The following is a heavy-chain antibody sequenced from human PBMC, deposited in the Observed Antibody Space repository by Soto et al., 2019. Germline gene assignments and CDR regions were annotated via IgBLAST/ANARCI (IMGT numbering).Heavy chain of an antibody. J-gene: IGHJ4*02. Sequence: QVHLQESGQGLVKPSGTLSVTCGVSGASVSSSHWWTWVRQPPGKGMEWIGEIYHVGFTSYNPSLKSRVIMSMDQSRNQFSLKMSSVTAADTAVYYCARVRPPTSTRPAAVLYSFDYWGQGSLVTVSS. CDR2: IYHVGFT. CDR3: ARVRPPTSTRPAAVLYSFDY. D-gene: IGHD2-2*01. V-gene: IGHV4-4*02. CDR1: GASVSSSHW.